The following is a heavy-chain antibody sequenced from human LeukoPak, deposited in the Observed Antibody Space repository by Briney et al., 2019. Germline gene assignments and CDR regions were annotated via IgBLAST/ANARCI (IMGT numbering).Heavy chain of an antibody. CDR1: GASISSYY. D-gene: IGHD3-3*01. CDR2: IYYTGST. J-gene: IGHJ4*02. Sequence: SEALSLTCTVSGASISSYYWSWIRQPPGKGLEWIGYIYYTGSTNYNPSLKSRVTISVDTSKNQFSLKVNSVTAEDTAVYYCAMPFGVVIPIDYWGQGTLVTVSS. CDR3: AMPFGVVIPIDY. V-gene: IGHV4-59*01.